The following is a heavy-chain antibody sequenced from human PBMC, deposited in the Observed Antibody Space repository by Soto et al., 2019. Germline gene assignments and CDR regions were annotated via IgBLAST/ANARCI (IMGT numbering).Heavy chain of an antibody. CDR2: IYWDDDK. CDR1: GFSLSTSGVG. Sequence: QITLKESGPTLVKPTQTLTLTCTFSGFSLSTSGVGVGWIRQPPGKALEWLALIYWDDDKRYSPSLKSRLTITKYTAKNQVVLTMTNMDPVDTATYYCAHRRQGLPVDYWGQGTLVTVSS. V-gene: IGHV2-5*02. CDR3: AHRRQGLPVDY. J-gene: IGHJ4*02.